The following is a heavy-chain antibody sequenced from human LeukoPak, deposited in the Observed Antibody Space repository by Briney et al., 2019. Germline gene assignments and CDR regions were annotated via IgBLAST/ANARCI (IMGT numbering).Heavy chain of an antibody. V-gene: IGHV3-53*01. CDR1: GFIVSGDF. CDR3: ARERGRGRDSPWFDY. Sequence: GGSLRLSCAASGFIVSGDFMSWVRQAPGKGLEWVSVIYSDGSTYYADSVKGRFTISRDSSKNTLDLQMTGLRAEDTAVYYCARERGRGRDSPWFDYWGQGTLVTVSS. CDR2: IYSDGST. D-gene: IGHD1-26*01. J-gene: IGHJ4*02.